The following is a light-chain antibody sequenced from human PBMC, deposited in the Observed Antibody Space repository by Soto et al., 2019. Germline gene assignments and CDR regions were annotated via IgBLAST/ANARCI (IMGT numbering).Light chain of an antibody. J-gene: IGLJ3*02. CDR2: LNSDGSH. Sequence: QLVLTQPPSASASLGASVKLTCTLSSGHNSYAIAWHQQQPQKGPRYLMKLNSDGSHSKGDAIPDRFSGSSSGAERYLTISSLQAEDEADYYCQTWSTDIRVFGGGTKLTVL. V-gene: IGLV4-69*01. CDR1: SGHNSYA. CDR3: QTWSTDIRV.